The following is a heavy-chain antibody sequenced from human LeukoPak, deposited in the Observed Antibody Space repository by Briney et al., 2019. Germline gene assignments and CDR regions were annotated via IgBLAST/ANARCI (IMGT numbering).Heavy chain of an antibody. J-gene: IGHJ5*02. CDR1: GFTFSSYA. V-gene: IGHV3-23*01. Sequence: PGGSVRLSCAASGFTFSSYAMSWVRQAPGKGLEWVSAISGSGGSTYYADSVKGRFTISRDNSKNTLYLQMNSLRAEDTAVYYCAKAGYCSGGSCLLNWFDPWGQGTLVTVSS. D-gene: IGHD2-15*01. CDR2: ISGSGGST. CDR3: AKAGYCSGGSCLLNWFDP.